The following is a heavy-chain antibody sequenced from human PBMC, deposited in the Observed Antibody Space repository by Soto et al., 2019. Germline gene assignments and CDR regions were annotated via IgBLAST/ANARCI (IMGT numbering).Heavy chain of an antibody. J-gene: IGHJ6*01. CDR3: ARLYGM. CDR1: GFTFSTYG. CDR2: IWFDGSDK. Sequence: QVQLVESGGVVVQPGRSLRLSCAASGFTFSTYGMHWVRQAPGKGLEWVALIWFDGSDKYYTESVKGRFTISGNNSRSTWNRQMTGLRAEDRALYYGARLYGM. D-gene: IGHD3-16*02. V-gene: IGHV3-33*01.